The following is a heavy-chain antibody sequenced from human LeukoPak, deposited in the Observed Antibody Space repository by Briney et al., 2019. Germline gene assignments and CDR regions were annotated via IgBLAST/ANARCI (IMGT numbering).Heavy chain of an antibody. D-gene: IGHD3-22*01. CDR2: IIPIFGTA. J-gene: IGHJ4*02. V-gene: IGHV1-69*13. CDR3: AGYYYDSSGYMQS. CDR1: GGTFSSYA. Sequence: ASVKVSCKASGGTFSSYAISWVQQAPGQGLEWMGGIIPIFGTANYAQKFQGRVTITADESTSTAYMELSSLRSEDTAVYYCAGYYYDSSGYMQSWGQGTLVTVSS.